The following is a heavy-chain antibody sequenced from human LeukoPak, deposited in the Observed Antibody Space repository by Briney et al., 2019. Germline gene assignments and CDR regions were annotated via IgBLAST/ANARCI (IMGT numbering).Heavy chain of an antibody. J-gene: IGHJ4*02. V-gene: IGHV3-48*04. CDR1: GFTFSSYS. CDR3: ARGGTVRDGYTPRELDY. D-gene: IGHD5-24*01. Sequence: PGGSLRLSCAASGFTFSSYSMNWVRQAPGKGLGWVSYISSSSSTIYYADSVKGRFTISRDNAKNSLYLQMNSLRAEDTAVYYCARGGTVRDGYTPRELDYWGQGTLVTVSS. CDR2: ISSSSSTI.